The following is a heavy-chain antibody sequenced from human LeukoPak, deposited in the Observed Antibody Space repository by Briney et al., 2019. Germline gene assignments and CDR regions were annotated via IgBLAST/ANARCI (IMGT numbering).Heavy chain of an antibody. J-gene: IGHJ3*02. V-gene: IGHV3-48*01. CDR3: VGNDGDDAFDI. CDR2: ISSTSTTI. CDR1: GFTFSVYS. D-gene: IGHD4-17*01. Sequence: GGSLRLSCAASGFTFSVYSMNWFRQAPGRGLEWVSYISSTSTTIYYKDSVKGRFTISRDNAKNSLYLHMTSLRVEDTAVYYCVGNDGDDAFDIWGQGTMVTVSS.